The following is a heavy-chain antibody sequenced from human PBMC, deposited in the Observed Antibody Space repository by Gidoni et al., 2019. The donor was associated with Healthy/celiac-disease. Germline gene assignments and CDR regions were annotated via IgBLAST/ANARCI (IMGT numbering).Heavy chain of an antibody. J-gene: IGHJ6*03. CDR1: GGSFSGYY. Sequence: QVQLQQWGAGLLKPSETLSLTCAVYGGSFSGYYWSWIRQPPGKGLEWIGEINHSGSTNYNPSLKSRVTISVDTSKNQVSLKLSSVTAADTAVYYCARGVRRAYYYYYMDVWGKGTTVTVSS. V-gene: IGHV4-34*01. CDR2: INHSGST. CDR3: ARGVRRAYYYYYMDV.